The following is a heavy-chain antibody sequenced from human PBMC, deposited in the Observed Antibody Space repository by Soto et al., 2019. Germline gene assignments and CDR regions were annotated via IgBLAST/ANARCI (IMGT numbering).Heavy chain of an antibody. J-gene: IGHJ5*02. CDR2: IYYSGST. CDR3: ARNQDRGNFNWFDP. V-gene: IGHV4-31*03. Sequence: SETLSLTCTVSGGSISSGDYYWSWIRQHPGKGLEWIGYIYYSGSTYYNPSLKSRVTISVDTSKNQFSLKLSSVTAADTAVYYCARNQDRGNFNWFDPWGQGTLVTVSS. CDR1: GGSISSGDYY.